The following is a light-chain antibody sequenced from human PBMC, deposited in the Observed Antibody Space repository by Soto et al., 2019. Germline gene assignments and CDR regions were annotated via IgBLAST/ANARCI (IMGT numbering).Light chain of an antibody. CDR2: DAY. CDR3: KQRGKWPRT. J-gene: IGKJ2*01. V-gene: IGKV3-11*01. Sequence: VLTQSPDTLSLSPGETATRSCSPSQSVDRYVAWYQQKVGQAPRLLIYDAYTRATGVGARFTGSGSATDFSLTITSLETEDFAVYFCKQRGKWPRTFGTGTKVDIK. CDR1: QSVDRY.